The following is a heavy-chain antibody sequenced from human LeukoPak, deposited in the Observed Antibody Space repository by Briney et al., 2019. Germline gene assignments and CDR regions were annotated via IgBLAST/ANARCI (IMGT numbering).Heavy chain of an antibody. J-gene: IGHJ4*02. CDR2: ISTDSGST. CDR1: GFTFENNA. D-gene: IGHD4/OR15-4a*01. CDR3: ASGLYGGVFDN. V-gene: IGHV3-23*01. Sequence: PGGSLRLSCVASGFTFENNAFSWVRQAPGKGLEWISDISTDSGSTYHIESVRGRFTISRDNSRSTLYLQMNSLRADDTGVYYCASGLYGGVFDNWGQGTLVTVSS.